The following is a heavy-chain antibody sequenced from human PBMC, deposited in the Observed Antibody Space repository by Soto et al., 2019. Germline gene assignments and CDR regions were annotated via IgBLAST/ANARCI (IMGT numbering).Heavy chain of an antibody. D-gene: IGHD1-26*01. CDR2: IIPIFGTA. CDR1: GGTFSSYA. J-gene: IGHJ6*02. V-gene: IGHV1-69*06. Sequence: GASVKVSCKASGGTFSSYAISWVRQAPGQGLEWMGGIIPIFGTANYAQKFQGRVTITADKSTSTAYMELSSLRSEDTAVYYCARVGPDSGRSDYYYGMDVWGQGTTVTVSS. CDR3: ARVGPDSGRSDYYYGMDV.